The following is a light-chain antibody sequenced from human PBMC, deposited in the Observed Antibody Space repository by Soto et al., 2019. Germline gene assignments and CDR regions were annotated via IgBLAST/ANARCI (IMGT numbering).Light chain of an antibody. Sequence: EFVLRQSAGTLSLSPGERATLSCRAIQTVRNNYLAWYQHKPGAAPKLLIFGASNLESGVPSRFSGSGSGTEFTHSISSLQPGDFATYDCHQAYSTPPLSFRPGTRVE. V-gene: IGKV3-20*01. CDR1: QTVRNNY. J-gene: IGKJ5*01. CDR2: GAS. CDR3: HQAYSTPPLS.